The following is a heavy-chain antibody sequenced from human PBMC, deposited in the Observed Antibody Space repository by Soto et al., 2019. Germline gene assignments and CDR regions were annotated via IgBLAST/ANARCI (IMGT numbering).Heavy chain of an antibody. V-gene: IGHV1-18*01. Sequence: QVQLVQSGAEVKKPGASVKVSCKASGYTFTSYGISWVRQAPGQGLEWMGWISAYKGNTNYAQKLQGRVTMTTDTSTSTAYMELRSLRSDDTAVYYCARAYYDFWSGFISRYWFDPWGQGTLVTVSS. J-gene: IGHJ5*02. CDR3: ARAYYDFWSGFISRYWFDP. D-gene: IGHD3-3*01. CDR1: GYTFTSYG. CDR2: ISAYKGNT.